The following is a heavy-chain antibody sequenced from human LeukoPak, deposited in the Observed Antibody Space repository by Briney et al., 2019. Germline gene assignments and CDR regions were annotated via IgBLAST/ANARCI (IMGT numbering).Heavy chain of an antibody. CDR3: AREGSGSYGFDY. J-gene: IGHJ4*02. CDR1: GYSISSGYY. Sequence: SETLSLTCTVSGYSISSGYYWGWIRQPPGKGLEWIGYIYYTGSTYYNPSLKSRVTISADTSKNQFSLRLTSVTAADTAVYYCAREGSGSYGFDYWGQGTLVTVSS. D-gene: IGHD3-10*01. V-gene: IGHV4-38-2*02. CDR2: IYYTGST.